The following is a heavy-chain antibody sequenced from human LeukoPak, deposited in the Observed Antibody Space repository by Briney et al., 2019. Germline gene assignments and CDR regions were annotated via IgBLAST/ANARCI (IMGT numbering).Heavy chain of an antibody. CDR1: GYTISEFS. Sequence: ASLKVSCKVSGYTISEFSMHWMRQAPGKGLEWMGDIDSDGGETYYAHKFKGRVTLAEDTSTDSAYMLLSSLRAEDAAVYYCAAYCSSTICYPHAFDSWGQGTMVTVSS. D-gene: IGHD2-2*01. CDR2: IDSDGGET. V-gene: IGHV1-24*01. CDR3: AAYCSSTICYPHAFDS. J-gene: IGHJ3*02.